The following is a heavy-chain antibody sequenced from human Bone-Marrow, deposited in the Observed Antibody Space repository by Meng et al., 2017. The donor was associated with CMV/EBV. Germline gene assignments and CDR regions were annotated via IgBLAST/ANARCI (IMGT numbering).Heavy chain of an antibody. V-gene: IGHV1-69*05. CDR3: ASSPTPEPLLRLPDRYHYYGMDV. CDR1: GGTFSSYA. D-gene: IGHD3-16*01. CDR2: IIPIFGTA. Sequence: SVKVSCKASGGTFSSYAISWVRQAPGQGLEWMGGIIPIFGTANYAQKFQGRVTITTDESTSTAYMELSSLRSEDTAVYYCASSPTPEPLLRLPDRYHYYGMDVWGQGTTVTVSS. J-gene: IGHJ6*02.